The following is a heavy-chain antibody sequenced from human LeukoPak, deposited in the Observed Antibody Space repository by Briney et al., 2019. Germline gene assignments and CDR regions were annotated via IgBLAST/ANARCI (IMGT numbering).Heavy chain of an antibody. D-gene: IGHD3-10*01. Sequence: GGSLRLSCAASGFTFSSYAMSWVRQAPGKGLEWVSVITGSGGSSYCADSVKGRFTISTDNSKNTLYLQMNSLRVEDTAVYYCAKDRYYGSGSYLGAFDIWGQGTMVTVSS. CDR1: GFTFSSYA. CDR3: AKDRYYGSGSYLGAFDI. J-gene: IGHJ3*02. CDR2: ITGSGGSS. V-gene: IGHV3-23*01.